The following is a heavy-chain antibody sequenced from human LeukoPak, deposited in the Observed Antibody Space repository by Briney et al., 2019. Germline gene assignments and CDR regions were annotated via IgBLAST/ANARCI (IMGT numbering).Heavy chain of an antibody. D-gene: IGHD2-15*01. CDR1: GFTFSSYS. Sequence: GGSLRLSCAASGFTFSSYSMNWLRQGPGKGLEWVSSISSSSSYIFYADSVKGRFTISRDNAKNSLYLQMSSLRPEDTAVYYCARVEGAVRSGGYFDYWGQGTLVTVSS. V-gene: IGHV3-21*01. CDR2: ISSSSSYI. J-gene: IGHJ4*02. CDR3: ARVEGAVRSGGYFDY.